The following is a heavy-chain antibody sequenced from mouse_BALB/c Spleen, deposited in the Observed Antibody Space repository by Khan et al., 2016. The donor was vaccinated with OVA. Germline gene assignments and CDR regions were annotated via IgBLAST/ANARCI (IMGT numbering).Heavy chain of an antibody. CDR2: IIYTGYT. V-gene: IGHV3-8*02. CDR3: ARSTYRYAFVY. Sequence: EVQLQPSFPLLFPPSPTLSLTCSFTFDSITTGYWNWIRKFPGNKLEYMGYIIYTGYTYYNPSLKSRISITRHTSNNQYYLQLNSVTDEDTATYXCARSTYRYAFVYWGQGTLVTVSA. J-gene: IGHJ3*01. D-gene: IGHD2-14*01. CDR1: FDSITTGY.